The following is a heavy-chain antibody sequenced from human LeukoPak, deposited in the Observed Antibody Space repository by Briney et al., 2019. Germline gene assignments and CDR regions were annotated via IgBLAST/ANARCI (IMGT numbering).Heavy chain of an antibody. Sequence: GGSLRLSCAASGFTFSSYSMNWVRQAPGKGLEWVSSISSSSSYIYYADSVKGRFTISRDNAKNSLYPQMNSLRAEDTAVYYCARDIVVVPAAIWVAAAGIGYFDYWGQGTPVTVSS. CDR2: ISSSSSYI. CDR3: ARDIVVVPAAIWVAAAGIGYFDY. J-gene: IGHJ4*02. V-gene: IGHV3-21*01. CDR1: GFTFSSYS. D-gene: IGHD2-2*01.